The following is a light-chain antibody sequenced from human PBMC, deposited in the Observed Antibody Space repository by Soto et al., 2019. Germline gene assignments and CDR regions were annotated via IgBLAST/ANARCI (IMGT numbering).Light chain of an antibody. CDR3: QQSHSIPWT. J-gene: IGKJ1*01. CDR2: AAS. CDR1: QSISSN. V-gene: IGKV1-39*01. Sequence: IQMTQSPSSLSASVGDRVTITCRASQSISSNLKWYQQKPGKAPKLLIYAASNVQSGVPWTFSGSGAGTYFTLTISMLQPENVATYYCQQSHSIPWTFGQGTKVDIK.